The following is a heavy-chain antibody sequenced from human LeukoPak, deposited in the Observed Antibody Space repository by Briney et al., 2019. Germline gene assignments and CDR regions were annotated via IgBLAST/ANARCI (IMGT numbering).Heavy chain of an antibody. CDR3: ARDLENGDYVGLGGY. J-gene: IGHJ4*02. D-gene: IGHD4-17*01. V-gene: IGHV3-30*04. CDR1: GFTFSSYA. Sequence: PGRSLRLSCAASGFTFSSYAMHWVRQAPGKGLEWVAVISYDGSNKYYADSVKGRFTISRDNSKNTLYLQMSSLRAEDTTVYYCARDLENGDYVGLGGYWGQGTLVTVSS. CDR2: ISYDGSNK.